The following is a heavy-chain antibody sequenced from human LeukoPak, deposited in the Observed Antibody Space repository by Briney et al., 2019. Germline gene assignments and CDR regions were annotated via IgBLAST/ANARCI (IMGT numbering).Heavy chain of an antibody. CDR1: GFTFRNYW. Sequence: PGGSLRLSCAVSGFTFRNYWMYWVRQAQGEALVWVSRISGDGSTTTYADTVKGRFTISRDNAKNTLYLQMNSLRADDTAVYYCASSLLGVSPWGQGTLVTVSS. CDR2: ISGDGSTT. V-gene: IGHV3-74*01. J-gene: IGHJ4*02. D-gene: IGHD3-3*01. CDR3: ASSLLGVSP.